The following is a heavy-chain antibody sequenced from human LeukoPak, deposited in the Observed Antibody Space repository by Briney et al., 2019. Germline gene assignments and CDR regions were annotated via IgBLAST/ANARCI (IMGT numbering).Heavy chain of an antibody. V-gene: IGHV3-74*01. CDR3: ARVATYYDSSGYNSGYFDY. CDR2: INTDGSST. D-gene: IGHD3-22*01. Sequence: GGSLRLSCAASGFTFSSYWMHWVRQAPGKGLVWVSRINTDGSSTAYADSVKGRFTISRDNAKNTLYLQMNSLRAEDTAVYYCARVATYYDSSGYNSGYFDYWGQGTLVTVSS. CDR1: GFTFSSYW. J-gene: IGHJ4*02.